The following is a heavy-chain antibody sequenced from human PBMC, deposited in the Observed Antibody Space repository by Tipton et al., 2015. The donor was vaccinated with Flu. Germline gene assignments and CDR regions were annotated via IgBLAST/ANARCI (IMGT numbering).Heavy chain of an antibody. J-gene: IGHJ4*02. CDR3: ARDFSFDH. Sequence: QVQLVQSGPEVKMPGASVRVSCKASGYTFTGYFIHWVRQAPGQGLEWMAIINPSGGSTKYAQKFQGRVTVTRDKSTTTVYMDLSSLKPEDTAIYYCARDFSFDHWGQGTLVSVSS. V-gene: IGHV1-46*01. CDR1: GYTFTGYF. CDR2: INPSGGST.